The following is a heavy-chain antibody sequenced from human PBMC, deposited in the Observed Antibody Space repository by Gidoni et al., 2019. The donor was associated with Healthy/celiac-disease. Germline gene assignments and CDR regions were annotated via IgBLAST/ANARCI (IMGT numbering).Heavy chain of an antibody. Sequence: QVQLQESGPGLITPSQTLSLTCTVPVCSLTRRSSYWSWLRQPAGKGLEWIGRIYTSGSTNYNPSLKSRVTRSVDTSKNQFSLKLSSVTAADTAVYYCARTNYHYYDSSGFGRTINWFDPWGQGTLVTVSS. CDR3: ARTNYHYYDSSGFGRTINWFDP. CDR2: IYTSGST. CDR1: VCSLTRRSSY. J-gene: IGHJ5*02. D-gene: IGHD3-22*01. V-gene: IGHV4-61*02.